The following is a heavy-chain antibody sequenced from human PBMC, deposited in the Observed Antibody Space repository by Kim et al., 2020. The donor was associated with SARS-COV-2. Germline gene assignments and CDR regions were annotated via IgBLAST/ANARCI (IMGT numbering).Heavy chain of an antibody. D-gene: IGHD6-19*01. J-gene: IGHJ4*02. CDR2: INHSGST. Sequence: SETLSLTCAVYGGSFSGYYWSWIRQPPGKGLEWIGEINHSGSTNYNPSLKSRVTISVDTSKNQFSLKLSSVTAADTAVYYCARGRGRRYIAVAGSVFDYWGQGTLVTVSS. CDR1: GGSFSGYY. CDR3: ARGRGRRYIAVAGSVFDY. V-gene: IGHV4-34*01.